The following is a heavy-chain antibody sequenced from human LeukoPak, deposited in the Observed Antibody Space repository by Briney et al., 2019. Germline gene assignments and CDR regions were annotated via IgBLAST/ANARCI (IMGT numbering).Heavy chain of an antibody. CDR2: IYPGDYDT. CDR3: ARLKGYCSSTSCYYTNWFDP. D-gene: IGHD2-2*01. Sequence: GESLKISCKGSGYSFTSYWIGWVRQMPGKGLKWMGIIYPGDYDTRYSPSFQGQVTISADKSISAAYLQWSSLKASDTAMYYCARLKGYCSSTSCYYTNWFDPWGQGTLVTVSS. CDR1: GYSFTSYW. J-gene: IGHJ5*02. V-gene: IGHV5-51*01.